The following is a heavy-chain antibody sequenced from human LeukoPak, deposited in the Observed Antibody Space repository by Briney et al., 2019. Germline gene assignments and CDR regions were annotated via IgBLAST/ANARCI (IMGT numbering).Heavy chain of an antibody. CDR1: GYTFTSYD. Sequence: GASVKVSCKASGYTFTSYDINWVRQATGQGLEWMGWMNPNSGNTGYAQKFQGRVTMTRNTSISTAYMELSSLRSEDTAVYYCARVDSRQGTLIDYWGQGTLVTVSS. D-gene: IGHD1-14*01. CDR2: MNPNSGNT. V-gene: IGHV1-8*01. CDR3: ARVDSRQGTLIDY. J-gene: IGHJ4*02.